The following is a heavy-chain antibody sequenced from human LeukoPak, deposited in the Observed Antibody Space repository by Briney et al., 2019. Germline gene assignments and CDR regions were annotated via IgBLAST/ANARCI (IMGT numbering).Heavy chain of an antibody. Sequence: GGSLRLSCAASGFTFSSYGMHWVRQAPGKGLEWVAFIQYDGSYNYYTDSVKGRFTISRDNSKNALYLQMSSLRAADTAVYYCARVREQQLKDAFDIWGQGTMVTVSS. CDR3: ARVREQQLKDAFDI. J-gene: IGHJ3*02. V-gene: IGHV3-30*02. CDR2: IQYDGSYN. D-gene: IGHD6-13*01. CDR1: GFTFSSYG.